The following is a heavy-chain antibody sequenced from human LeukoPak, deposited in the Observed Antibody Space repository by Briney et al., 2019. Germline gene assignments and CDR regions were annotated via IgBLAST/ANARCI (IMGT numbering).Heavy chain of an antibody. D-gene: IGHD3-10*01. V-gene: IGHV3-30*18. J-gene: IGHJ5*02. CDR3: AKEGTPQVSTWYDL. CDR2: ISYEGGTQ. CDR1: GVTLSPYG. Sequence: GGSLRLSCASSGVTLSPYGMHWVRQAPGKGLEWVAVISYEGGTQHYADSVKGRFIISRDNPRNTLYLQMNILRTEDTAVYYCAKEGTPQVSTWYDLWGQGTQVIVSS.